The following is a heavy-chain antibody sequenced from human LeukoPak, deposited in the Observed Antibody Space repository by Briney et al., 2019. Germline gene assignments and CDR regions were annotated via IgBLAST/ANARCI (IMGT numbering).Heavy chain of an antibody. D-gene: IGHD5-24*01. CDR1: GYSFTSYW. J-gene: IGHJ4*02. CDR3: ARQARGYNKQLDY. CDR2: IYPGDSDT. Sequence: GESLKISCKGSGYSFTSYWIGWVRQMPGKGLEWMGIIYPGDSDTKYSPSFQGQVTISADKSISTAYLQWSSLKASDTAMYYCARQARGYNKQLDYWGQETLVTVST. V-gene: IGHV5-51*01.